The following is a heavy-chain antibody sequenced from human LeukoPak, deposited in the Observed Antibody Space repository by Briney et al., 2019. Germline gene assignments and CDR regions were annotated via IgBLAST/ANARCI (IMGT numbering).Heavy chain of an antibody. D-gene: IGHD3-22*01. Sequence: KPSETLSLTCTVSGGSISSSSYYWGWIRQPPGKGLEWIGSIYYSGSTYYNPSLKSRVTISVDTSKNQFSLKLSSVTAADTAVYYCARHRGYYDSSALPEKFDYWGQGTLVTVSS. V-gene: IGHV4-39*01. CDR3: ARHRGYYDSSALPEKFDY. CDR1: GGSISSSSYY. CDR2: IYYSGST. J-gene: IGHJ4*02.